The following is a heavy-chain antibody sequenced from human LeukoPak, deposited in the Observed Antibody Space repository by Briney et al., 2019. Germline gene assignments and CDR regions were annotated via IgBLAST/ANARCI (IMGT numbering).Heavy chain of an antibody. CDR1: GGSISSYY. CDR2: IYYSGST. CDR3: ARHQSPRPHSFDY. J-gene: IGHJ4*02. V-gene: IGHV4-59*08. Sequence: SETLSLTCTVSGGSISSYYWNWIRQPPGKGLEWIGYIYYSGSTNYNPSLKSRVTMSVDTSKNQFSLKLSSVTAADTALYYCARHQSPRPHSFDYWGQGTLVTVSS.